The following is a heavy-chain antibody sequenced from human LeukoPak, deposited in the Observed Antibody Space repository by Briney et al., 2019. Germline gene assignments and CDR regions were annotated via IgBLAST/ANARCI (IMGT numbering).Heavy chain of an antibody. V-gene: IGHV3-15*01. CDR1: GFTFSNAW. CDR3: TTVNPDSSGYYRRYYYYGMDV. J-gene: IGHJ6*02. CDR2: IKSKTDGRTT. Sequence: GGSLRLSCAASGFTFSNAWMSWVRQAPGKGLEWVGRIKSKTDGRTTDYAAPVKGRFTISRDDSKNTLYLQMNSLKTEDTAVYYCTTVNPDSSGYYRRYYYYGMDVWGQGTTVTVSS. D-gene: IGHD3-22*01.